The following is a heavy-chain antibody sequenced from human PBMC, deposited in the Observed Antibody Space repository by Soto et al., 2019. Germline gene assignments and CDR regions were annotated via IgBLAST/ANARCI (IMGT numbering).Heavy chain of an antibody. Sequence: GGSLRLSCAASGFTFSSYAMHWVRQAPGKGLEWVAVISYDGSNKYYADSVKGRFTISRDNSKNTLYLQMNSLRAEDTAVYYCARVVGPLRISNWFDPWGQGTLVTVSS. J-gene: IGHJ5*02. CDR3: ARVVGPLRISNWFDP. CDR2: ISYDGSNK. V-gene: IGHV3-30-3*01. D-gene: IGHD2-15*01. CDR1: GFTFSSYA.